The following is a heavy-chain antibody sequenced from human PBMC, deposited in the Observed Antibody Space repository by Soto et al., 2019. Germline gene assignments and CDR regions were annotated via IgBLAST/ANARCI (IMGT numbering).Heavy chain of an antibody. CDR3: VRLDIAAAGTLVDNF. CDR1: GFTFSDAS. D-gene: IGHD6-13*01. Sequence: GSLRLSCAASGFTFSDASMHWVLQVPCKGLEWLGRIKNKGNDYATTYAESVRGRFTFSRDDSKNMAFLHMNSLKTDDTAVYYCVRLDIAAAGTLVDNFWGQGTLVTVSS. CDR2: IKNKGNDYAT. V-gene: IGHV3-73*01. J-gene: IGHJ4*02.